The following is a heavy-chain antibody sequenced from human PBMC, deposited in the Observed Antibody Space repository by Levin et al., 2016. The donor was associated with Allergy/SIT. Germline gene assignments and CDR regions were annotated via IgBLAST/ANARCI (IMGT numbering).Heavy chain of an antibody. CDR1: GGSISGYY. Sequence: SETLSLTCTVSGGSISGYYWSWIRQPVGKGLEWIGRIYTSGITNANPSLKSRLTMSIDTSKNRFSLELRSLTAADTAVYYCARERAGGYSYWYLDVWGRGTLITVSS. CDR2: IYTSGIT. J-gene: IGHJ2*01. V-gene: IGHV4-4*07. CDR3: ARERAGGYSYWYLDV. D-gene: IGHD5-18*01.